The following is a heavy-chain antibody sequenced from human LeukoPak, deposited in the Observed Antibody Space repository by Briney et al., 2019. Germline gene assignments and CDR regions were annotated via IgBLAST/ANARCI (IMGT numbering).Heavy chain of an antibody. J-gene: IGHJ6*03. V-gene: IGHV1-69*06. CDR2: IIPIFGTA. D-gene: IGHD6-19*01. CDR1: GGTFSSYA. CDR3: ARNKRGAYSSGWYDYYYYMDV. Sequence: GASVKVSCKAPGGTFSSYAISWVRQAPGQGLEWMGGIIPIFGTANYAQKFQGRVTITADKSTSTAYMELSSLRSEDTAVYYCARNKRGAYSSGWYDYYYYMDVWGKGTTVTVSS.